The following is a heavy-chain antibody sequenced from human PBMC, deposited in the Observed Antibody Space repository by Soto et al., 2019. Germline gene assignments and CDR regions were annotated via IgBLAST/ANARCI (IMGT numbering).Heavy chain of an antibody. CDR2: IDPSDSQT. CDR3: ARRIYDSDTSPNFQYYFDS. J-gene: IGHJ4*02. V-gene: IGHV5-10-1*01. CDR1: GYSFAGYW. Sequence: TGESLKISCKGSGYSFAGYWITWVRQKPGKGLEWMGRIDPSDSQTYYSPSFQGHVTISVTKSITTVFLQWSSLRASDTAMYYCARRIYDSDTSPNFQYYFDSWGQGAPVTVSS. D-gene: IGHD3-22*01.